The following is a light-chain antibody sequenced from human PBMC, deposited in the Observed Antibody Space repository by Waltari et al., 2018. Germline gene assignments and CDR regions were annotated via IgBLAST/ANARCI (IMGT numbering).Light chain of an antibody. CDR2: GAS. CDR3: QQYVSSPLT. Sequence: EIVLTPSPGTLSLSPGERAPLSCRASQSVSSSYLAWYQQKPGQAPRLLIYGASSRATGIPDRFSGSGSGTDFTLTISRLEPEDFAVYYCQQYVSSPLTFGGGTKVEIK. CDR1: QSVSSSY. J-gene: IGKJ4*01. V-gene: IGKV3-20*01.